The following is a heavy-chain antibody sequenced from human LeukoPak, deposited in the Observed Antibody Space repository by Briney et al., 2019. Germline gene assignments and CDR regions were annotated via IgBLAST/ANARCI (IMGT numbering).Heavy chain of an antibody. CDR2: IYTSGST. CDR3: ARWDMVRGNFDY. CDR1: GRSISSGSYY. J-gene: IGHJ4*02. D-gene: IGHD3-10*01. V-gene: IGHV4-61*02. Sequence: PSQTLSLTCTVSGRSISSGSYYWSWIRQPAGKGLEWIGRIYTSGSTNYNPSLKSRVTISVDTSKNQFSLKLSSVTAADTAVYYCARWDMVRGNFDYWGQGTLVTVSS.